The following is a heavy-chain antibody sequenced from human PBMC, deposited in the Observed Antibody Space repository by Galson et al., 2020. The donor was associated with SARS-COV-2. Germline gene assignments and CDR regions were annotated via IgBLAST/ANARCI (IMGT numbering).Heavy chain of an antibody. Sequence: ASVKDSCTASGYPFNRYGISWVRQAPGQGLEWIGWISGSNGNTNYVQKLQGRVTMTTDTSTGTAFMELRSLRFDDTAVYYCARSGRGTYRYFDLWGRGTLVTVSS. D-gene: IGHD3-16*01. CDR1: GYPFNRYG. CDR3: ARSGRGTYRYFDL. J-gene: IGHJ2*01. V-gene: IGHV1-18*01. CDR2: ISGSNGNT.